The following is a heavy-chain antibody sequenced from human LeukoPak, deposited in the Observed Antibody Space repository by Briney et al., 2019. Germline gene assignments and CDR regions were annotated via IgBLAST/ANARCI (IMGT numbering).Heavy chain of an antibody. D-gene: IGHD2-15*01. CDR1: GYTFTGYY. J-gene: IGHJ4*02. CDR3: ARAGEYCSGGSCYSGVYFDY. Sequence: SVKVSCKASGYTFTGYYMHWVRQAPGQGLEWMGGIIPIFGKADYAQKFQDRVTITADESTSTAYMELSSLRSEDTALYYCARAGEYCSGGSCYSGVYFDYWGQGTLVTVSS. V-gene: IGHV1-69*13. CDR2: IIPIFGKA.